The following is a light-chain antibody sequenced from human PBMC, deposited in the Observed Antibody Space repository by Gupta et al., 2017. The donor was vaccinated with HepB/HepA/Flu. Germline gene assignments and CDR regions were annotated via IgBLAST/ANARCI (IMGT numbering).Light chain of an antibody. Sequence: DIQMTQSPSSVSASVGDRVTITCRASQGISSSLAWYQQKPGKAPKVLIYAASSLQSGVPSRFSGNGSGTDFTLTISRLQPEDFATYYCQQGNSFPTFGQGTKVEIK. CDR3: QQGNSFPT. CDR2: AAS. V-gene: IGKV1-12*01. CDR1: QGISSS. J-gene: IGKJ1*01.